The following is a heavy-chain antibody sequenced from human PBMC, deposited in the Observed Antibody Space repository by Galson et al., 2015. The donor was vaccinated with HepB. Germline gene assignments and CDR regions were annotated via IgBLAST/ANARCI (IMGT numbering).Heavy chain of an antibody. CDR3: AREGGSDFIAVAGGLPYFDY. CDR2: ISYDGSDK. J-gene: IGHJ4*02. CDR1: GFTFGSYA. V-gene: IGHV3-30-3*01. D-gene: IGHD6-19*01. Sequence: SLRLSCAASGFTFGSYAMHWVRQAPGKGLEWVAVISYDGSDKYYADSVKGRFTISRDNSKNTLYLQMNSLRAEDTAVYYCAREGGSDFIAVAGGLPYFDYWGQGTLVTVSS.